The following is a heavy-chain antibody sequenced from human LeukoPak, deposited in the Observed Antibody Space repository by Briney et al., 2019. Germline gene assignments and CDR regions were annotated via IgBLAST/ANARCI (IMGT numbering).Heavy chain of an antibody. V-gene: IGHV3-43D*03. CDR3: AKDGANCSSTSCYTGYYYYYMDV. CDR1: GFTFDDYA. CDR2: ISWGGGST. Sequence: GGSLRLSCAASGFTFDDYAMHWVRQAPGKGLEWVSLISWGGGSTYYADSVKGRFTISRDNSKNSLYLQMNSLRAEDTALYYCAKDGANCSSTSCYTGYYYYYMDVWGKGTTVTVSS. D-gene: IGHD2-2*02. J-gene: IGHJ6*03.